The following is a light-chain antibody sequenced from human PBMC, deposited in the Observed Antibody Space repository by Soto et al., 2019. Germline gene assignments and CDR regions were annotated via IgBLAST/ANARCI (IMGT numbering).Light chain of an antibody. CDR3: QQYDTYWT. Sequence: DIQMTQSPSTLSASVGNRVTITCRASQTISTWLAWHQQKPGKAPNLLIYKASSLKSGVPSRFSGSGSGTEFTLTISSLQPDDFATYYCQQYDTYWTFGHGTKVDIK. CDR2: KAS. CDR1: QTISTW. J-gene: IGKJ1*01. V-gene: IGKV1-5*03.